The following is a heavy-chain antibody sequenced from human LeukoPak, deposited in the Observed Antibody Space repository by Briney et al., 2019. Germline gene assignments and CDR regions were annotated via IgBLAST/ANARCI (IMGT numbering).Heavy chain of an antibody. J-gene: IGHJ1*01. CDR2: IWYDEDAK. V-gene: IGHV3-33*06. CDR3: AKEETNYDILTGYYFPAEYFQH. D-gene: IGHD3-9*01. Sequence: GRSLRLSCAASGFTFSDCHIHWVRQAPGKGLDWVALIWYDEDAKFYADSVKGRFTISRDNSKDTLYLQMNSLGVEDTAVYYCAKEETNYDILTGYYFPAEYFQHWGQGTLVTVSS. CDR1: GFTFSDCH.